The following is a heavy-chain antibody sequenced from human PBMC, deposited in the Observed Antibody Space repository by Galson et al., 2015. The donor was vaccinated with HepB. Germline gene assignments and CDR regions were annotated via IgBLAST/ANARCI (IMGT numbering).Heavy chain of an antibody. CDR2: ISYDGSNK. D-gene: IGHD5-24*01. Sequence: SLRLSCAASGFIFSSYAMHWVRQAPGKGLEWVAVISYDGSNKYYTDSVKGRFTISRDNSKNTLHLQMNSLRAEDTAVYYCAKDGGYKPAEYLQHWGQGTLVTVSS. CDR1: GFIFSSYA. V-gene: IGHV3-30-3*01. CDR3: AKDGGYKPAEYLQH. J-gene: IGHJ1*01.